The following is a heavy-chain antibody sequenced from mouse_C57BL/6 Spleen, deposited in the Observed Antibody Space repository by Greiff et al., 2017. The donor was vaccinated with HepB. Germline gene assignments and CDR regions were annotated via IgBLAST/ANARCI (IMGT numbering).Heavy chain of an antibody. CDR3: ARRYDDHNGYYARDY. Sequence: VQLQQSGAELVKPGASVKISCKASGYAFSSYWMNWVKQRPGKGLEWIGQIYPGDGDTNYNGKFKGKATLTADKSSSTAYMQLSSLTSEDSAVYCCARRYDDHNGYYARDYWGQGTAVTVSS. V-gene: IGHV1-80*01. CDR2: IYPGDGDT. J-gene: IGHJ4*01. CDR1: GYAFSSYW. D-gene: IGHD2-4*01.